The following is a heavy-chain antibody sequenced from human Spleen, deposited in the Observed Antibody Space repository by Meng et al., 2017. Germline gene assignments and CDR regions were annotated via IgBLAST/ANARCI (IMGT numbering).Heavy chain of an antibody. J-gene: IGHJ4*02. D-gene: IGHD1-26*01. Sequence: VQLVESGGGLVKPGGALSISCAASGFTFSTYDMTWVRQAPGKGLEWVSSISDSAGSTYYADSVKGRFTISRDNSKNTLYVQMDGLRVDDTAVYYCARHSGSTNNFDYWGQGTLVTVSS. CDR2: ISDSAGST. V-gene: IGHV3-23*04. CDR1: GFTFSTYD. CDR3: ARHSGSTNNFDY.